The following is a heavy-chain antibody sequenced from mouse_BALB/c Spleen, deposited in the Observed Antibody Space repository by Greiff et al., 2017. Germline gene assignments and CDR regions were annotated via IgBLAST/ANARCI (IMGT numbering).Heavy chain of an antibody. CDR3: ARYLYGNYVFDY. J-gene: IGHJ2*01. Sequence: EVQLVESGPSLVKPSQTLSLTCSVTGDSITSGYWNWIRKFPGNKLEYMGYISYSGSTYYNPSLKSRISITRDTSKNQYYLQLNSVTTEDTATYYCARYLYGNYVFDYWGQGTTLTVSS. D-gene: IGHD2-1*01. V-gene: IGHV3-8*02. CDR1: GDSITSGY. CDR2: ISYSGST.